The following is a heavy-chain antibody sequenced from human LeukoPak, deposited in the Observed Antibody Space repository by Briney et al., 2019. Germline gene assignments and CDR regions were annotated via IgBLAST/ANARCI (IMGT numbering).Heavy chain of an antibody. CDR1: GFTFSNYA. Sequence: GGSLRLSCVASGFTFSNYAMHWVRQAPGKGLEWVTVISYDGSNKYADSVKGRFTISRDNSKNTLYLQMNSLRPEDTAVYYCGRDNYGFDYWGPGTLVTVSS. V-gene: IGHV3-30*01. CDR2: ISYDGSNK. D-gene: IGHD3-10*01. J-gene: IGHJ4*02. CDR3: GRDNYGFDY.